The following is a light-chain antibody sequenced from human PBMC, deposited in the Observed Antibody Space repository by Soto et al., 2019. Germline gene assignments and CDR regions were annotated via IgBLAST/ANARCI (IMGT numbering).Light chain of an antibody. CDR2: EVS. Sequence: QSVLTQPRSVSGSPGQSVTISCTGTSSDVGGYNYVSWYQQHPGKAPKLMIYEVSNRPSGVSNRSSGSKSGNTASLTISGLQAEDEADYYCSSYTSSTFYVFGTGTKLTVL. J-gene: IGLJ1*01. CDR3: SSYTSSTFYV. CDR1: SSDVGGYNY. V-gene: IGLV2-14*01.